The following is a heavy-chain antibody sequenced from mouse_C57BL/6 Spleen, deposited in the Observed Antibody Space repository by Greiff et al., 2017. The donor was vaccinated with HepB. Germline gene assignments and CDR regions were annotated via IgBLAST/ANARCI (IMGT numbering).Heavy chain of an antibody. CDR1: GYTFTSYW. Sequence: QVQLQQSGAELVKPGASVKLSCKASGYTFTSYWMQWVKQRPGQGLEWIGEIDPSDSYTNYNQKFKGKATLTVDTSSSTAYMQLSSLTSEDSAVYYCARKDYHEGFAYWGQGTLVTVSA. CDR2: IDPSDSYT. J-gene: IGHJ3*01. D-gene: IGHD1-1*01. V-gene: IGHV1-50*01. CDR3: ARKDYHEGFAY.